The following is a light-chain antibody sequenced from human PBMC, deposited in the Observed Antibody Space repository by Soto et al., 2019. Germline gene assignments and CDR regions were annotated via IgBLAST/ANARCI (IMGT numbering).Light chain of an antibody. CDR1: QSVSSN. J-gene: IGKJ1*01. CDR3: QQYNNWPPWT. V-gene: IGKV3-15*01. Sequence: EIVMTQSPATLSVSPGERATLSCRASQSVSSNLAWYQQKPGQAPRLLIYGASTRATGIPARFSGCGSGTEFTPTISSLPSEDFAVYHCQQYNNWPPWTFGQGTKVEIK. CDR2: GAS.